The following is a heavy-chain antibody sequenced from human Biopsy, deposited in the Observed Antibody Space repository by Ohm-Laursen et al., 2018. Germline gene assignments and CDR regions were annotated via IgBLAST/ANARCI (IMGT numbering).Heavy chain of an antibody. V-gene: IGHV1-8*01. J-gene: IGHJ4*02. CDR1: GYTFINYD. D-gene: IGHD2-8*01. Sequence: ASVKVSCKTSGYTFINYDIHWVRQATGQGLEWLGWMNPDSGNTGSAQKFHDRVTMTMNTSINTAYLELSSLRSEDTAVYYCARFDNGFDKWGQGTLVTVSS. CDR3: ARFDNGFDK. CDR2: MNPDSGNT.